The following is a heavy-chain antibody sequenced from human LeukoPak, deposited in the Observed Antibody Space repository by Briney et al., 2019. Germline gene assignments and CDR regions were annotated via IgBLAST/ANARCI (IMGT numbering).Heavy chain of an antibody. CDR3: AKDRAPCDSSGYYMAD. CDR1: GFTFDDYA. CDR2: ISWNSGSI. Sequence: GGSLRLSCAASGFTFDDYAMHWVRQAPGKGLEWVSGISWNSGSIGYADSVKGRFTISRDNAKNSLYLQMNSLRAEDTALYYCAKDRAPCDSSGYYMADWGQGTLVTVSS. J-gene: IGHJ4*02. V-gene: IGHV3-9*01. D-gene: IGHD3-22*01.